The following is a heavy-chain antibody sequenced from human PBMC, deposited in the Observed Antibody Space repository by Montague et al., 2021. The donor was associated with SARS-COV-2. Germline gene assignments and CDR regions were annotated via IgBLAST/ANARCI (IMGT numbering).Heavy chain of an antibody. CDR2: TYFRSSFYN. V-gene: IGHV6-1*01. Sequence: CAISGDSVSSRTVAWSWLRQSPSRGLEWLGRTYFRSSFYNDYALSVKSRLNIQPDSAKNQFSLQLTSVTPEDTAICYCARQDTSGWLTFDYWGQGILVTVSS. CDR1: GDSVSSRTVA. D-gene: IGHD6-19*01. J-gene: IGHJ4*02. CDR3: ARQDTSGWLTFDY.